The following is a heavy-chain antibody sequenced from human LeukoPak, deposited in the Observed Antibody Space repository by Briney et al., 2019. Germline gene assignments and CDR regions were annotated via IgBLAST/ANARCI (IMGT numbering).Heavy chain of an antibody. CDR2: ISYDGSNK. CDR1: GFTFSSYA. CDR3: ARGQIIPEMATSTNYYYYGMDV. D-gene: IGHD5-24*01. Sequence: PGASLRLSCAVSGFTFSSYAMHWVRQAPGKGLEWVAVISYDGSNKYYADSVKGRFTISRDNSKNTLYLQINSLRAEDTAVYYCARGQIIPEMATSTNYYYYGMDVWGQGTTVTVSS. V-gene: IGHV3-30-3*01. J-gene: IGHJ6*02.